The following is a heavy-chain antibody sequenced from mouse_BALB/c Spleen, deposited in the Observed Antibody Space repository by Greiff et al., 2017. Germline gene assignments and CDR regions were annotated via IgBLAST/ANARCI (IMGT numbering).Heavy chain of an antibody. J-gene: IGHJ2*01. D-gene: IGHD2-1*01. CDR3: ARESYGNYDY. Sequence: EVQLVESGGGLVQPGGSLKLSCAASGFTFSSYTMSWVRQTPEKGLEWVAYISSGSSTIDYADTVKGRFTISRDNPKNTLFLQMTSLRSEDTAMYYCARESYGNYDYWGQGTTLTVSS. V-gene: IGHV5-17*02. CDR1: GFTFSSYT. CDR2: ISSGSSTI.